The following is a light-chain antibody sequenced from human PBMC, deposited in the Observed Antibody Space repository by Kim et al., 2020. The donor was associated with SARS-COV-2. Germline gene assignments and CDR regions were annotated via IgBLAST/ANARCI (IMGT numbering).Light chain of an antibody. Sequence: EIVLTQSPGTLSLSPGERATLSCRASQSVSSSYLAWYQQKPGQAPRLLIYGASSRATGIPDRFSGSESGTDFTLTISKPEPEDFAVYYCQQYDMSPLTFGGGTKVDIK. J-gene: IGKJ4*01. CDR2: GAS. V-gene: IGKV3-20*01. CDR3: QQYDMSPLT. CDR1: QSVSSSY.